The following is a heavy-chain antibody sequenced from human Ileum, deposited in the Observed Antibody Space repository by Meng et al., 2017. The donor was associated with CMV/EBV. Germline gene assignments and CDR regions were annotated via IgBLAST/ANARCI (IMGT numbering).Heavy chain of an antibody. CDR1: GGSIKSNNYS. CDR3: ARDITGSHFDH. D-gene: IGHD1-20*01. CDR2: IYYNGNT. Sequence: HLQGTARDVVNPSETLSLPCTVSGGSIKSNNYSWGCIRQPPGKGREWIGSIYYNGNTPYNPSLKSRVTISLDTSKNQFSLRLSSVTAADTAVYYCARDITGSHFDHWGQGVLVTVSS. V-gene: IGHV4-39*07. J-gene: IGHJ4*02.